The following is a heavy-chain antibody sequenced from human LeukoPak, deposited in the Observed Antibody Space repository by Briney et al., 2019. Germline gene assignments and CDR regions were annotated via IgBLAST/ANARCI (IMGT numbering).Heavy chain of an antibody. CDR1: GGSFSGYY. V-gene: IGHV4-34*01. CDR3: ARHLGGYSSGWFAPNWFDP. CDR2: INHSGST. D-gene: IGHD6-19*01. Sequence: SETLSLTCAVYGGSFSGYYWSWIRQPPGKGLEWIGEINHSGSTNYNPSLKSRVTISVDTSKNQFSLKLSSVTAADTAVYYCARHLGGYSSGWFAPNWFDPWGQGTLVTVSS. J-gene: IGHJ5*02.